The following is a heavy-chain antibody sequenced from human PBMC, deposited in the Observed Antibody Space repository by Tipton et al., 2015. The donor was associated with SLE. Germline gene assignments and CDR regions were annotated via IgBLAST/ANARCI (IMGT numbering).Heavy chain of an antibody. CDR2: MYYSGST. CDR1: GGSISRSNYY. D-gene: IGHD2-8*01. J-gene: IGHJ4*02. V-gene: IGHV4-39*07. CDR3: VRLRSKVLIDY. Sequence: PGLVKPSETLSLTCTVSGGSISRSNYYWGWIRQPPGKGLEWIGSMYYSGSTYYSPSLKSRVSISVDTSKNQFSLEVRSVTAADTAVYYCVRLRSKVLIDYWGQGTLVTVSS.